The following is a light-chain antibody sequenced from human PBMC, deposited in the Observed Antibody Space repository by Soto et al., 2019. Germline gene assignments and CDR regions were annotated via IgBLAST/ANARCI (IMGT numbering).Light chain of an antibody. CDR1: QSVSSN. CDR2: GAS. CDR3: KQYNNWLIT. Sequence: EIVMTQSPATLSVSPGERATLSCRASQSVSSNLAWYQQKPGQAPRLLIYGASTRATGIPARFSGSGSGTEFTLTISSLQSEDFAVYYCKQYNNWLITFGQGKRLEIK. J-gene: IGKJ5*01. V-gene: IGKV3-15*01.